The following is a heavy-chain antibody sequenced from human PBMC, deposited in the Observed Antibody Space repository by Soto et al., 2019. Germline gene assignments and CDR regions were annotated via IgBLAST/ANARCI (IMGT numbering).Heavy chain of an antibody. CDR3: ARDPRERRGGSPRGYYYYYMDV. Sequence: GGSLRLSCAASGFTFSSYGMHWVRQAPGKGLEWVAVIWYDGSNKYYADSVKGRFTISRDNSKNTLYLQMNSLRAEDTAVYYCARDPRERRGGSPRGYYYYYMDVWGKGTTVTVSS. D-gene: IGHD2-15*01. J-gene: IGHJ6*03. CDR1: GFTFSSYG. CDR2: IWYDGSNK. V-gene: IGHV3-33*01.